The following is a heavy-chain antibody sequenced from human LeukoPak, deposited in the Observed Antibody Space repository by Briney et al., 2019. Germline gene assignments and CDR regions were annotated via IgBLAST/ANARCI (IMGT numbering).Heavy chain of an antibody. CDR3: AREGQWLYMDV. CDR1: GFTFSSYW. J-gene: IGHJ6*03. D-gene: IGHD6-19*01. Sequence: GGSLRLSCAASGFTFSSYWMHWVRQAPGKGLVWVSRINSDGSSTSYADSVKGRFTISRDNAKNTLYLQMNSLRAEDTAVYYCAREGQWLYMDVWGKGTTVTISS. CDR2: INSDGSST. V-gene: IGHV3-74*01.